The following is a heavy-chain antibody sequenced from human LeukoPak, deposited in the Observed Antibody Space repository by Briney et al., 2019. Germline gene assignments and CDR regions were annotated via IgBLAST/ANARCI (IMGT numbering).Heavy chain of an antibody. CDR2: INPNSGGT. Sequence: ASVKVSCKASGYTFTGYYIHWVRQAPGQGLEWMGWINPNSGGTNYAQKFQGRVTMTRDTSISTAYMELSRLRSDDTAVYYCARDLIYGSGSYPCYWGQGTLVTVSS. CDR3: ARDLIYGSGSYPCY. V-gene: IGHV1-2*02. CDR1: GYTFTGYY. D-gene: IGHD3-10*01. J-gene: IGHJ4*02.